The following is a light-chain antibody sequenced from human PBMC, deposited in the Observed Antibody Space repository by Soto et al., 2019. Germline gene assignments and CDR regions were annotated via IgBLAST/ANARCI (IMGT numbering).Light chain of an antibody. J-gene: IGLJ3*02. CDR1: SSDVGSYNL. CDR2: EVT. V-gene: IGLV2-23*02. Sequence: QSVLTQPASVSGSPGQSITISCTGTSSDVGSYNLVSWFQQRPGKVPKLMIYEVTKWPSGVSNRFSGSKSGNTASLTISGLQAEDEADYYCCSFATTGIWVFGGGTKLTVL. CDR3: CSFATTGIWV.